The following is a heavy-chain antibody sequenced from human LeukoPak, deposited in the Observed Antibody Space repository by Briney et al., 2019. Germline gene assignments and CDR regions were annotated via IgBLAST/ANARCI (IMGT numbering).Heavy chain of an antibody. CDR2: INQDGSQK. J-gene: IGHJ4*02. Sequence: GGSLRLSCAVSGFTFSSYWMSWFRQAPGKGLEWVASINQDGSQKFSVDSVKGRFTISRDNAKNSLSLQMNSLRVEDTAVYYCARDWFDGDYDRFDYWGQGTLVTVSS. V-gene: IGHV3-7*03. CDR1: GFTFSSYW. D-gene: IGHD4-17*01. CDR3: ARDWFDGDYDRFDY.